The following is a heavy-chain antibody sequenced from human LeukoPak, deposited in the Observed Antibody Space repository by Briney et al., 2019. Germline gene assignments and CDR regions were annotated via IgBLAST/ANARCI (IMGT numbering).Heavy chain of an antibody. CDR2: ISAYNGNT. D-gene: IGHD2-8*01. Sequence: GASVKVSCKASGYTFTSYGISWVRQAPGQGLERMGWISAYNGNTNYAQKLQGRITMTTDTSTSTAYMELRSLRSDDTAVYYCARSEMVETPPDYWGQGTLVTVSS. CDR3: ARSEMVETPPDY. CDR1: GYTFTSYG. V-gene: IGHV1-18*01. J-gene: IGHJ4*02.